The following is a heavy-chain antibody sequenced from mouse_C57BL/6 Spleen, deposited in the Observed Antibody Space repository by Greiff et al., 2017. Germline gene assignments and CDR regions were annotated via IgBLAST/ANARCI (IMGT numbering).Heavy chain of an antibody. D-gene: IGHD2-5*01. CDR2: IDPSDSYT. CDR1: GYTFTSYW. CDR3: ARYSNCGDFDY. Sequence: QVQLKQPGAELVRPGTSVKLSCKASGYTFTSYWMHWVKQRPGQGLEWIGVIDPSDSYTNYNQKFKGKATLTVDTSSSTAYMQLSSLTSEDSAVYYCARYSNCGDFDYWGQGTTLTVSS. V-gene: IGHV1-59*01. J-gene: IGHJ2*01.